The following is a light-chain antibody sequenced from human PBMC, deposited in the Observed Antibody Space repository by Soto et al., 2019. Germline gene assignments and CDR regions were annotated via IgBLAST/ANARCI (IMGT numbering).Light chain of an antibody. CDR1: QSIGTS. CDR3: QQRSNWPIT. J-gene: IGKJ5*01. V-gene: IGKV3-11*01. CDR2: DAS. Sequence: EIVLTQSPATLSLSPGERATLSCRASQSIGTSLVWYQQKPGQAPSLLIYDASNRATGIPARFSGSGSGTDFTLTISSLEPEDFAVYHCQQRSNWPITFGQGARLEIK.